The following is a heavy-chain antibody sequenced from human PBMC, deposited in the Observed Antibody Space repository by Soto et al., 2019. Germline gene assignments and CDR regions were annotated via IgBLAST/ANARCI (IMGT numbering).Heavy chain of an antibody. Sequence: LRLSCAASGFIFSSFGMHWVRQAPGKGLEWVAHIWYDGSNTYYADSVTGRFTISRDNSRNTVYLQMNSLRAEDTAVYHCVRDLLGSGGHFDYWGQGTPVTVSS. J-gene: IGHJ4*02. D-gene: IGHD7-27*01. V-gene: IGHV3-33*01. CDR3: VRDLLGSGGHFDY. CDR1: GFIFSSFG. CDR2: IWYDGSNT.